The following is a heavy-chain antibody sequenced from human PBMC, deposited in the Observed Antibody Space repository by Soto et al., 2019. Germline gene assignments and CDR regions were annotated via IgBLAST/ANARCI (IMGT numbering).Heavy chain of an antibody. V-gene: IGHV3-7*03. CDR3: TRDAKFRDNSAYYDVFDI. D-gene: IGHD3-22*01. CDR2: IRKDGSQE. J-gene: IGHJ3*02. Sequence: DVKLTESGGGLVQPGGSLRLSCAASDFGFGSDWMSWVRQAPGNGLEWVAKIRKDGSQEHNAASVRVRFSVSIHNANDSLYLHMSSPTLDATDLYYSTRDAKFRDNSAYYDVFDIWGQAKMVTVPS. CDR1: DFGFGSDW.